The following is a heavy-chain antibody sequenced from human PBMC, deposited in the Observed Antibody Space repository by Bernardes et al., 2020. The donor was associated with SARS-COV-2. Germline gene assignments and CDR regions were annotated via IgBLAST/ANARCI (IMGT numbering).Heavy chain of an antibody. CDR3: TGDYLY. Sequence: GGSLRLSCAASGFNISGSAIQWVRQPSGKGLEWIGRIRSKPKGYATTYAASLKGRFVISRDDSRNTAYHQMHSLKIEDTAVYYCTGDYLYWDQGTLVSVSS. J-gene: IGHJ4*02. CDR1: GFNISGSA. V-gene: IGHV3-73*01. D-gene: IGHD4-17*01. CDR2: IRSKPKGYAT.